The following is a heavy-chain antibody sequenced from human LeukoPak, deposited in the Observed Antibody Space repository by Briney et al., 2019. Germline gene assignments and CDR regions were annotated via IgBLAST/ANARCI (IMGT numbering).Heavy chain of an antibody. CDR3: GRAPPTRPGIVAAGGFDY. D-gene: IGHD6-13*01. Sequence: SETLSLTCTVSGYSISSGYYWGWIRQPPGKGLEWIGNIYHSGSTYYSPSLKSRVSMSVDMSKNQFSLKLSSVTAADTAVYYCGRAPPTRPGIVAAGGFDYWGQGTLVTVSS. V-gene: IGHV4-38-2*02. J-gene: IGHJ4*02. CDR1: GYSISSGYY. CDR2: IYHSGST.